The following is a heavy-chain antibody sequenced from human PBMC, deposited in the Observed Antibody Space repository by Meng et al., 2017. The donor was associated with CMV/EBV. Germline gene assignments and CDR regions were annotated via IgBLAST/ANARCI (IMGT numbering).Heavy chain of an antibody. CDR3: ARVGVPAAKDAFDI. CDR2: IYYSGST. V-gene: IGHV4-39*07. CDR1: GGSISSSSYY. Sequence: GSLRLSCTVSGGSISSSSYYWGWIRQPPGKGLEWIGSIYYSGSTYYNPSLKSRVTISVDTSKNQFSLKLSSVTAADTAVYYCARVGVPAAKDAFDIWGQGTMVTVSS. D-gene: IGHD2-2*01. J-gene: IGHJ3*02.